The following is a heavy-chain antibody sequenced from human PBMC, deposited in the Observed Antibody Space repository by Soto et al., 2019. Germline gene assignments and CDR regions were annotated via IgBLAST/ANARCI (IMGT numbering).Heavy chain of an antibody. CDR1: GFTFSSYS. CDR3: AGGSELYYEFDY. J-gene: IGHJ4*02. V-gene: IGHV3-48*02. Sequence: GGSLRLSCAASGFTFSSYSMNWVRQAPGKGLGWVSSISSSSSPIYYADSVKGRFTISRDNAKNSLYLQMNRLRDEDTAVYYCAGGSELYYEFDYWGQGALVTVS. CDR2: ISSSSSPI. D-gene: IGHD1-26*01.